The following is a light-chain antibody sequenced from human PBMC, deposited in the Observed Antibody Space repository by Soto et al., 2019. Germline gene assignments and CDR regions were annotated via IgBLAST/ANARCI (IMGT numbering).Light chain of an antibody. CDR1: QSISSL. CDR2: KTS. V-gene: IGKV1-5*03. Sequence: DIQMTQSPSTLSASVGDRVTITCRASQSISSLLAWYQQKPGKAPKLLIYKTSSLQSGVPSRFIGSGSGTEFTLTISSPQPDDFATYYCQQYENFSPFGGGTKVEIK. J-gene: IGKJ4*02. CDR3: QQYENFSP.